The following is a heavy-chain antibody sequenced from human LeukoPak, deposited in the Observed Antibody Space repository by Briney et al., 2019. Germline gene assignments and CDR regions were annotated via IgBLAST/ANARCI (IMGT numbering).Heavy chain of an antibody. V-gene: IGHV3-7*01. CDR2: IKQDGSEK. D-gene: IGHD4-17*01. J-gene: IGHJ4*02. CDR1: GFTFSSYW. CDR3: ARESKGRSKIDY. Sequence: PGGSLRLSCAASGFTFSSYWMRWVRQAPGKGLEWVGNIKQDGSEKYYVDSVEGRFTISRDNAKNSLYLQMNGLRAEDTAVYYCARESKGRSKIDYWGQGTLVTVSS.